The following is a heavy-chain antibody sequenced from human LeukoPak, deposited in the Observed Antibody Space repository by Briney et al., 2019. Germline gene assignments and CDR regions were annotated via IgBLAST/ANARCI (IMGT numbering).Heavy chain of an antibody. D-gene: IGHD3-22*01. J-gene: IGHJ4*02. CDR3: AKNSGYSEIDY. CDR1: RFTLTSYI. CDR2: ITSSSSTI. V-gene: IGHV3-48*01. Sequence: PGGALRLSCAASRFTLTSYIMNWVRQAPGKGLERVSYITSSSSTIYYADSVQGRFTKSRDNAENSLYLQMNSLSAEDTAVYYCAKNSGYSEIDYWGQGTLVTVSS.